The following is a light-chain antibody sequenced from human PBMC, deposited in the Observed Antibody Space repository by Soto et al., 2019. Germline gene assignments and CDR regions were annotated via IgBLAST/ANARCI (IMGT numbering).Light chain of an antibody. V-gene: IGKV3-11*01. J-gene: IGKJ5*01. CDR3: QQRSNWPLT. CDR2: DAS. Sequence: EIVLTQSPATLSLSPGERATLSCRASQSVSSYLAWYQQKPGQAPRLLIYDASNRATGIPARFSGSGSGTDFTPTISSLEPEDFAFYYCQQRSNWPLTCGQGTRLEIK. CDR1: QSVSSY.